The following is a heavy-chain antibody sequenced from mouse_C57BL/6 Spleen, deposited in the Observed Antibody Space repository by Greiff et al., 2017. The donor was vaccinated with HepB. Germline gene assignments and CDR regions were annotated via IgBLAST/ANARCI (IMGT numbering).Heavy chain of an antibody. Sequence: LQESGAELARPGASVKLSCKASGYTFTSYGISWVQQRTGQGLEWIGEIYPRSGNTYYNEKFKGKATLTADKSSSTAYMELRSLTYEDSAVSFWARRGLITTVVDAMDYGGQGTSVTVSS. V-gene: IGHV1-81*01. CDR2: IYPRSGNT. CDR3: ARRGLITTVVDAMDY. CDR1: GYTFTSYG. J-gene: IGHJ4*01. D-gene: IGHD1-1*01.